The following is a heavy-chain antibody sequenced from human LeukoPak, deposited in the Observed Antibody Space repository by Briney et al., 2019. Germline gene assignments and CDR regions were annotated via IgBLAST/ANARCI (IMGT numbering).Heavy chain of an antibody. CDR1: GFTFSSYW. CDR3: ARGGSTWLNN. J-gene: IGHJ4*02. D-gene: IGHD6-13*01. V-gene: IGHV3-74*01. CDR2: ITSDGSGT. Sequence: GGSLRLSCAASGFTFSSYWMHWVRQAPGKGLVWVSRITSDGSGTSYADSVKGRFTISGDNAKNMLYLQMNSLRAEDTAVYYCARGGSTWLNNWGQGTLVTVSS.